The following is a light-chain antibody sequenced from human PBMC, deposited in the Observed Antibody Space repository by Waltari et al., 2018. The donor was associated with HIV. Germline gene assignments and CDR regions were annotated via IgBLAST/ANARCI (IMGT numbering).Light chain of an antibody. J-gene: IGKJ4*01. V-gene: IGKV3D-15*03. CDR1: ESVSSN. CDR2: GAF. CDR3: QQYNSWPL. Sequence: EIVMTQSPATVSVPPGERVTLSCRASESVSSNLAWYQQKPGQAPRLLIYGAFIRATGIPDRFSGSGSGTEFTLTISTLQSEDFAVYYCQQYNSWPLIGGGTKVDFK.